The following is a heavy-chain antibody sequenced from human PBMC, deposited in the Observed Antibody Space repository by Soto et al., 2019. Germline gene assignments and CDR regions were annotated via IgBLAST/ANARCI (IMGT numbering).Heavy chain of an antibody. CDR3: ARSRLTDYSIDY. CDR2: INPNSGAT. V-gene: IGHV1-2*02. D-gene: IGHD4-4*01. Sequence: ASVKVSCKPSGYTFTGYYIHWVRQAPGQGLEWMGWINPNSGATNYALKFQGRVTMTRDTSISAAYMELNSLTSDDTAVYYCARSRLTDYSIDYWGQGTPVTVSS. J-gene: IGHJ4*02. CDR1: GYTFTGYY.